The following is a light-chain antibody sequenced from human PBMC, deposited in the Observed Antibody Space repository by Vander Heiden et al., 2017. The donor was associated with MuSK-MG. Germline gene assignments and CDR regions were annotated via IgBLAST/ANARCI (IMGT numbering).Light chain of an antibody. CDR1: DIGGKS. J-gene: IGLJ3*02. Sequence: YVLTQPPSVSVAPGQPARITCEGNDIGGKSVHWYQQKTGQAPVLVAYDDSDRPSGIPGRISGSNSGNTATLTVGRVAAGDEADYYCQVWDTATDHWVFGGGTKLTVL. CDR3: QVWDTATDHWV. V-gene: IGLV3-21*02. CDR2: DDS.